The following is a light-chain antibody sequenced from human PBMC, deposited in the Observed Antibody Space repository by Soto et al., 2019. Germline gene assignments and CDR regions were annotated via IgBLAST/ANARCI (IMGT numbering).Light chain of an antibody. V-gene: IGKV1-5*01. Sequence: DIQMTQSPSTLSASVGDRVTITCRASQSISSWLAWYQQKPGKAPKLLIYDASSLESGVPSRFSGRGSDTEFTLTINNLQPDDCATYHCQQYNRYSLTFGGGTKVEIK. CDR3: QQYNRYSLT. CDR2: DAS. J-gene: IGKJ4*01. CDR1: QSISSW.